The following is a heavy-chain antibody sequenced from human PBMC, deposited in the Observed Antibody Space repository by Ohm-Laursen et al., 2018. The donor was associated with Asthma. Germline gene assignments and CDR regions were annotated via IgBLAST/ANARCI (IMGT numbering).Heavy chain of an antibody. CDR3: ARFGRGYRSHGMDV. Sequence: GSLRLSCAASGLTFISYWMTWVRQAPGKGPEWVAHIKEDGSEESYLASVKGRFTISRDNAKNSLSLQMNSLRAEDTAVYYCARFGRGYRSHGMDVWGQGTTVTVSS. CDR1: GLTFISYW. V-gene: IGHV3-7*05. D-gene: IGHD5-12*01. J-gene: IGHJ6*02. CDR2: IKEDGSEE.